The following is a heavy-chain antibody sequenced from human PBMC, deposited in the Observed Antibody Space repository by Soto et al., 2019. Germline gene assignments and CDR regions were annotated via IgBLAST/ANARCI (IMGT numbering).Heavy chain of an antibody. V-gene: IGHV3-9*01. CDR3: AKDTGYDTTIGGVGY. D-gene: IGHD3-22*01. CDR2: ISWNSGSI. Sequence: EVQLVESGGGLVQPGRSLRLSCAASGFTFDDYAMHWVRQAPGKGLEWVSGISWNSGSIGYADSVKGRVTISRDNAKNSLYLQMKSLRAEDTALYYCAKDTGYDTTIGGVGYWGQGTLVTVSS. J-gene: IGHJ4*02. CDR1: GFTFDDYA.